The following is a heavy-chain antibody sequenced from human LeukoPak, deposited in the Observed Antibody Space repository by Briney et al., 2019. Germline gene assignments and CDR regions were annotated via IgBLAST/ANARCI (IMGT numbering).Heavy chain of an antibody. V-gene: IGHV1-69*05. J-gene: IGHJ4*02. CDR1: GGTFSSYA. CDR2: IIPIFGTA. D-gene: IGHD6-6*01. CDR3: ARVAAQYYFDY. Sequence: ASVKVSCKASGGTFSSYAISWVRQAPGQGLEWMGGIIPIFGTANYAQKLQGRVTMTTDTSTSTAYMELRSLRSDDTAVYYCARVAAQYYFDYWGQGTLVTVSS.